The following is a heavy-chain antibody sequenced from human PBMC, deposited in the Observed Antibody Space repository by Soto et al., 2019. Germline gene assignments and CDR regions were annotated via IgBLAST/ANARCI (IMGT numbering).Heavy chain of an antibody. D-gene: IGHD2-15*01. CDR2: IWYDGSNK. Sequence: GGSRRLSCAASGFSHSSYGMHWVRQATGKGLEWVAVIWYDGSNKYYADCVKCRFTISRDNPKNTLYRQMNGLRAEETAVYYCARDGSSSSRNFYYGMDGWGQGTTVTVSS. J-gene: IGHJ6*02. V-gene: IGHV3-33*01. CDR3: ARDGSSSSRNFYYGMDG. CDR1: GFSHSSYG.